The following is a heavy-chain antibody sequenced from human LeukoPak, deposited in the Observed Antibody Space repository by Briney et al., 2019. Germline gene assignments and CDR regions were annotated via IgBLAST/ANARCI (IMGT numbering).Heavy chain of an antibody. D-gene: IGHD6-13*01. J-gene: IGHJ4*02. CDR2: IIPILGIA. Sequence: ASVKVSCKASGGTFSSYAISWVRQAPGQGLEWMGRIIPILGIANYAQKFQRRVTVTEDTSTDTAYMELSSLRSEDTAVYYCATGDGSSWYRYYFDYWGQGTLVTVSS. V-gene: IGHV1-69*04. CDR1: GGTFSSYA. CDR3: ATGDGSSWYRYYFDY.